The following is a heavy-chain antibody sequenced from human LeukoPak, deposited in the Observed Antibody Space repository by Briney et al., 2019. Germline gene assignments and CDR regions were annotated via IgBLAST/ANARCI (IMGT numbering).Heavy chain of an antibody. V-gene: IGHV4-59*01. J-gene: IGHJ1*01. CDR1: GGSISSYY. Sequence: SETLSLTCTVSGGSISSYYWSWIRQPPGKGLEWIGYIYYSGSTNYNPSLKSRVTISVDTSKNQFSLKLSSVTAADTAVYYCARFTYYYDSSGYYPGYFQHWGQGTLVTVSS. CDR2: IYYSGST. D-gene: IGHD3-22*01. CDR3: ARFTYYYDSSGYYPGYFQH.